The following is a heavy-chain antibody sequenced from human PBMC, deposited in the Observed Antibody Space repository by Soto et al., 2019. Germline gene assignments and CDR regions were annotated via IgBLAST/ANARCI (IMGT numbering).Heavy chain of an antibody. D-gene: IGHD3-22*01. CDR2: IYYSGST. CDR1: GGSVSSGSYY. CDR3: ARGRYYYDSSGYFKVWFDP. Sequence: QVQLQESGPGLVKPSETLSLTCTVSGGSVSSGSYYWSWIRQPPGKGLEWIGYIYYSGSTYYNPSLKSRVTISVDTSKNQFSLKLSSVTAADTAVYYCARGRYYYDSSGYFKVWFDPWGQGTLVTVSS. V-gene: IGHV4-61*01. J-gene: IGHJ5*02.